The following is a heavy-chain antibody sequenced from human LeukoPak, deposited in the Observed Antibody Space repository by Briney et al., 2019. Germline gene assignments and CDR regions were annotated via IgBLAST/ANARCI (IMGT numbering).Heavy chain of an antibody. CDR3: AKENPVGGTNYFDY. V-gene: IGHV3-23*01. CDR2: ITAGGDIT. J-gene: IGHJ4*02. CDR1: GFTFSSYS. D-gene: IGHD1-26*01. Sequence: GGSLRLSCAASGFTFSSYSMSWLRQAPGKGLEWVSAITAGGDITYYAESVKGRFTISRDDSRNTLYLQMNTLRAEDRAVYYCAKENPVGGTNYFDYWGQGTLVTVSS.